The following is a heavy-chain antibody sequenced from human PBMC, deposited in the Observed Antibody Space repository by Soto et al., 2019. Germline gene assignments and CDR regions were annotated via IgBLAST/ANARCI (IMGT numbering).Heavy chain of an antibody. CDR3: ARERMYTAYYYDSSGSPYYYYYGMDV. CDR2: IYYSGST. V-gene: IGHV4-59*01. CDR1: GGSISSYY. J-gene: IGHJ6*02. D-gene: IGHD3-22*01. Sequence: PSETLSLTCTVSGGSISSYYWSWIRQPPGKGLEWIGYIYYSGSTNYNPSLKSRVTISVDTSKNQFSLKLSSVTAADTAVYYCARERMYTAYYYDSSGSPYYYYYGMDVWGQGTTVTVSS.